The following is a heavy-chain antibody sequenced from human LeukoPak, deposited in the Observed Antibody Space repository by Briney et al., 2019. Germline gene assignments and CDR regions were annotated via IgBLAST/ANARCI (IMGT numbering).Heavy chain of an antibody. D-gene: IGHD2-15*01. Sequence: GGSLRLSCAASGFTFSSYGMHWVRQAPGKGLEWVAVISYDGSNKYYADSVKGRFTISRDNSKNTLYLRMNSLRAEDTAVYYCAKLGYCSGGSCHPYYYYGMDVWGKGTTVTVSS. V-gene: IGHV3-30*18. J-gene: IGHJ6*04. CDR1: GFTFSSYG. CDR2: ISYDGSNK. CDR3: AKLGYCSGGSCHPYYYYGMDV.